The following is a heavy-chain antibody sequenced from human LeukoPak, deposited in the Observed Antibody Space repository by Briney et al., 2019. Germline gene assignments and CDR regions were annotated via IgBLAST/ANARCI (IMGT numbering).Heavy chain of an antibody. Sequence: TSSETLSLTCTVSGGSISSSSYYWSWIRQPPGKGLEWIGYIYYSGSTNYNPSLKSRVTISVDTSKNQFSLKLSSVTAADTAVYYCARGLLLYGDYASHFDYWGQGTLVTVSS. D-gene: IGHD4-17*01. V-gene: IGHV4-61*01. CDR1: GGSISSSSYY. CDR3: ARGLLLYGDYASHFDY. CDR2: IYYSGST. J-gene: IGHJ4*02.